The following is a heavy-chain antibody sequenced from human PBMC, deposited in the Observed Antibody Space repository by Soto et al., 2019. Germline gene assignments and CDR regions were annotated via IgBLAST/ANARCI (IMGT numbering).Heavy chain of an antibody. J-gene: IGHJ6*02. D-gene: IGHD6-13*01. CDR2: IIPIFGTA. CDR3: ARGRGRSSWYSGYYGMDV. V-gene: IGHV1-69*01. CDR1: GGTFSSYA. Sequence: QVQLVQSGAEVKKPGSSVKVSCKASGGTFSSYAISWVRQAPGQGLEWMGGIIPIFGTANYAQKFQGRVTITADESTSTGYMELSSLRSEDTAVYYCARGRGRSSWYSGYYGMDVWGQGTTVTVSS.